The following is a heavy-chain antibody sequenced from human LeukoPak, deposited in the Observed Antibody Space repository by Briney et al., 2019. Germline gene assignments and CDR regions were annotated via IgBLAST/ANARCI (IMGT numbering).Heavy chain of an antibody. CDR2: INYGGYT. CDR3: ARGRAQVITMVRGVTQPLYYFDY. J-gene: IGHJ4*02. Sequence: SETLSLTYTVSGGSISSNNYYWGWVRQSPGKGLEWIGSINYGGYTQYNPSLQSRATISVDSSKNQFSLKLSSVTAADTAVYYCARGRAQVITMVRGVTQPLYYFDYWGQGTLVTVSS. V-gene: IGHV4-39*01. D-gene: IGHD3-10*01. CDR1: GGSISSNNYY.